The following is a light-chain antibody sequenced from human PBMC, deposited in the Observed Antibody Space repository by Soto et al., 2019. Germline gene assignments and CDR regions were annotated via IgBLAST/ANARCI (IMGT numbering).Light chain of an antibody. CDR3: ATWDGSLPGEV. CDR2: DNN. V-gene: IGLV1-51*01. Sequence: QSVLTQSPSVSAAPGQKVTISCSGSSSNIGNNYVSWYQQLPGTAPKLLIYDNNKRPSGIPDRFSCSKSGTSGTLEITGLQTWDEADYYCATWDGSLPGEVFGGGTKLTVL. CDR1: SSNIGNNY. J-gene: IGLJ2*01.